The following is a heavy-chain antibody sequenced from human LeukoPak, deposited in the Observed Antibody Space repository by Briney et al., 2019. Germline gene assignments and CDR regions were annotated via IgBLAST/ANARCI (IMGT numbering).Heavy chain of an antibody. Sequence: ASVKVSRMDSGYTFTGYHMHWVRPAPGQGLEWMGWINPNSGVTNYVQKFQGSVTMTRDTSVSTAYMELSSLRSDGTAVYYCARAGALYYLDYWGQGTLITVSS. V-gene: IGHV1-2*02. D-gene: IGHD3-10*01. J-gene: IGHJ4*02. CDR3: ARAGALYYLDY. CDR2: INPNSGVT. CDR1: GYTFTGYH.